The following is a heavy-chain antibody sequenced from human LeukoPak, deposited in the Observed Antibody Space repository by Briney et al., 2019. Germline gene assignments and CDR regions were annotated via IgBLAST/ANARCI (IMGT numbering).Heavy chain of an antibody. V-gene: IGHV3-33*01. D-gene: IGHD5-18*01. Sequence: GGSLRLSCAASGFTISSYGMHWVRQAPGKGLEWVAVIWYDGSNKYYADSVKGRFTISRDNSKNTLYLQMNSLRAEDTAVYYCAREDIWDTAMATGVFDYWGQGTLVTVSS. CDR3: AREDIWDTAMATGVFDY. CDR2: IWYDGSNK. CDR1: GFTISSYG. J-gene: IGHJ4*02.